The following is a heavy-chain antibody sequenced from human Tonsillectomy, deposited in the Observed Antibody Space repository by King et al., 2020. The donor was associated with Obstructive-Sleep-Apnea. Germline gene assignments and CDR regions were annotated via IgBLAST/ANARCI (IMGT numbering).Heavy chain of an antibody. CDR3: AREGSVLAYQLLSFAIYGMDV. Sequence: QLQESGPGLVKPSETLSLTCTVSGYSISSGYYWGWIRQPPGKGLEWIGSIYHSGSTYYNPSLKSRVTISVDTSKNQFSLKLSSVTAADTAVYYCAREGSVLAYQLLSFAIYGMDVWGQGTTVTVSS. CDR2: IYHSGST. D-gene: IGHD2-2*01. V-gene: IGHV4-38-2*02. J-gene: IGHJ6*02. CDR1: GYSISSGYY.